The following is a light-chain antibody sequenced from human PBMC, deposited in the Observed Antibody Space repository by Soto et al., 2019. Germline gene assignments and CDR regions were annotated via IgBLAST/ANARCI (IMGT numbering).Light chain of an antibody. CDR3: MQSTHWPRT. CDR2: KVS. V-gene: IGKV2-30*01. Sequence: DVVMTQSPLSLPVTLGQPASISCRSSQSPIYSDGNTYLNWFQQRPGQSPRRLIHKVSNRDSGVPDRFSGSGSGTDFTLEISRVEAEDVGLYYCMQSTHWPRTFGQGTKVEIK. CDR1: QSPIYSDGNTY. J-gene: IGKJ1*01.